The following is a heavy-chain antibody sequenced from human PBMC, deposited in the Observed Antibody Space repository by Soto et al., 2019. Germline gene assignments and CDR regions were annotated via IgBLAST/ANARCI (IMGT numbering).Heavy chain of an antibody. Sequence: QVQLVESGGGVVQSGRSLRLSCEGSGFTFSCCGMHWVRQAPGKGLEWVAVIWSDGSNQYYADSVKGRFSISRDNSNNTLSLQSDSLRADDTAVYYCAREAAVATSTFYYFYGLDVWGQGTTFTVSS. J-gene: IGHJ6*02. V-gene: IGHV3-33*01. D-gene: IGHD5-12*01. CDR3: AREAAVATSTFYYFYGLDV. CDR2: IWSDGSNQ. CDR1: GFTFSCCG.